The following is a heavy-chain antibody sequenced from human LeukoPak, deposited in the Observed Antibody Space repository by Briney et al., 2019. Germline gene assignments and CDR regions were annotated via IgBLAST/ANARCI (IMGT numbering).Heavy chain of an antibody. J-gene: IGHJ4*02. CDR2: VSAANNP. CDR1: AYTFITYV. D-gene: IGHD5-24*01. Sequence: ASVKVSCMASAYTFITYVFTWVRQAPGQGLELLGWVSAANNPEYSQKFQGRVVITRDASATTSYLELNSLRSEDTAVYYCAMSVEMPPIPSFDYWGQGTLVTVSS. V-gene: IGHV1-3*01. CDR3: AMSVEMPPIPSFDY.